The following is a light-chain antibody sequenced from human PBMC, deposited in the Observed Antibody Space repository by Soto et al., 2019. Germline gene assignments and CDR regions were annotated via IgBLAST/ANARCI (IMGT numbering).Light chain of an antibody. CDR2: GAS. V-gene: IGKV3-20*01. CDR1: QSVSSSY. CDR3: QQYDYALA. Sequence: DIVLTQSPGNLSLSPGERATLSCRASQSVSSSYVAWYQQKPGQSPRLLIYGASSRASGIPDRFTGSGAGTDFSLTSSRLEPEYVAVYCCQQYDYALAFGEGTKVEIK. J-gene: IGKJ4*01.